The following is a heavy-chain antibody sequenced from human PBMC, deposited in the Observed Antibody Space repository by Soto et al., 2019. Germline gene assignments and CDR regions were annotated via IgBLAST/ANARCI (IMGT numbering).Heavy chain of an antibody. J-gene: IGHJ3*02. V-gene: IGHV1-69*06. CDR3: ARAWYYASSGYYYTDGAFDI. Sequence: QVQLVQSGDEVKKPGSSVKVSCKASGGTFSSYAISWVRQAPGQGLEWMGGIIPIFGTANYAQKFQGRVTITADKSTSTAYMELSSLRAEDTAVYYCARAWYYASSGYYYTDGAFDIWGQGTMVTGSS. CDR1: GGTFSSYA. D-gene: IGHD3-22*01. CDR2: IIPIFGTA.